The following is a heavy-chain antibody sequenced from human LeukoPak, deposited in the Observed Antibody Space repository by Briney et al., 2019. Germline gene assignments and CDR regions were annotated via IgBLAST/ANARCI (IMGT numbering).Heavy chain of an antibody. J-gene: IGHJ4*02. D-gene: IGHD3-10*01. V-gene: IGHV4-39*01. CDR2: IYYSGST. CDR3: ASLRTGDFDY. CDR1: GGSISSSNYY. Sequence: PSETLSLTYTVSGGSISSSNYYWGWIRQPPGKGLEWIGNIYYSGSTYYNPSFKSRLTISVDTSKNQFSLKLSSVTAADTAVYYCASLRTGDFDYWGQGALVTVSS.